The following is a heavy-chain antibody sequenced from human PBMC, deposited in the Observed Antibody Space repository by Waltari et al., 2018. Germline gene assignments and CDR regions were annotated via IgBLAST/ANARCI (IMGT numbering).Heavy chain of an antibody. J-gene: IGHJ4*02. CDR3: APLPGGSGQTFDY. V-gene: IGHV1-69-2*01. D-gene: IGHD3-10*01. CDR2: IDPEDGET. Sequence: EVPLVQSGAEVKKPGATVKISCKASGYTFIDYFMHWVQQAPGKGLEWVGRIDPEDGETVYAEKFQGRVTITAATSTDTSYLELSSLRSDDTAVYYCAPLPGGSGQTFDYWGQGTLLTVSS. CDR1: GYTFIDYF.